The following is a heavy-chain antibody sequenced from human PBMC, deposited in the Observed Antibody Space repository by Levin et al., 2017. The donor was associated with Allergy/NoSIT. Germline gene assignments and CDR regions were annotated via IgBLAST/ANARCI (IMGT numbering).Heavy chain of an antibody. V-gene: IGHV1-46*03. Sequence: ASVKVSCKIFGYTLSDYYIHWVRQAPGQGLEWMGIINPSGGSTTYAQRFQGRVTLTRDTSTITVYMELTSLRSEDTAVYYCASARSSSRYYYYMDVWGKGTAVSVSS. CDR3: ASARSSSRYYYYMDV. CDR2: INPSGGST. J-gene: IGHJ6*03. CDR1: GYTLSDYY. D-gene: IGHD3-22*01.